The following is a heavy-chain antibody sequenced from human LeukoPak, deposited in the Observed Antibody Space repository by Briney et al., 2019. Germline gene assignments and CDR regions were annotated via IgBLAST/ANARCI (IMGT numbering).Heavy chain of an antibody. CDR3: AKDNGYHYLHY. Sequence: GGSLRLSCAASGFTFSSYAMSWVRQAPGQGLEWVSGISGRGDSTHYADSVKGRFTISRDNSKNTLYLQMNSLRAGDTAIYYCAKDNGYHYLHYWGQGTLVTVSS. D-gene: IGHD5-18*01. CDR1: GFTFSSYA. J-gene: IGHJ4*02. V-gene: IGHV3-23*01. CDR2: ISGRGDST.